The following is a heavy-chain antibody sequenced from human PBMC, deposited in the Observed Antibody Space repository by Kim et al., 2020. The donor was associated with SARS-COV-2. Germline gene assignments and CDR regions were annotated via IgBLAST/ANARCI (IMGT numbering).Heavy chain of an antibody. CDR3: AKDLAPPIGRGYYYYYGMDV. CDR2: IWYDGSNK. D-gene: IGHD1-26*01. Sequence: GGSLRLSCAASGFTFSSYGMHWVRQAPGKGLEWVAVIWYDGSNKYYADSVKGRFTISRDNSKNTLYLQMNSLRAEDTAVYYCAKDLAPPIGRGYYYYYGMDVWGQGTTVTVSS. V-gene: IGHV3-33*06. J-gene: IGHJ6*02. CDR1: GFTFSSYG.